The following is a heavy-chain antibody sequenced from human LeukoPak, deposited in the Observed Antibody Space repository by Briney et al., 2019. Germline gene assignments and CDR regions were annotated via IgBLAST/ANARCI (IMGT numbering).Heavy chain of an antibody. CDR1: GGSISSSSYY. V-gene: IGHV4-39*01. CDR3: ARYPGYKLEAFDI. CDR2: IYYSGST. Sequence: PSETLSLTCTVSGGSISSSSYYWGWIRQPPGKGLKWIGSIYYSGSTYYNPSLKSRVTISVDTSKNQFSLKLSSVTAADTAVYYCARYPGYKLEAFDIWGQGTMVTVSS. J-gene: IGHJ3*02. D-gene: IGHD5-12*01.